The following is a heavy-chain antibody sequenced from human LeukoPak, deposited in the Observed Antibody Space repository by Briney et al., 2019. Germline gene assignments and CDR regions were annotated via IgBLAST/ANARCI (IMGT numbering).Heavy chain of an antibody. CDR2: IYTSGST. J-gene: IGHJ5*02. D-gene: IGHD6-13*01. Sequence: SETLSLTCTVSGGSISSYYWSWIRQPAGKGLEWIGRIYTSGSTNYNPSLKSRVTMSVGTSKNQFSLKLSSVTAADTAVYYCARDYSSSWYVGWFDPWGQGTLVTVSS. CDR3: ARDYSSSWYVGWFDP. CDR1: GGSISSYY. V-gene: IGHV4-4*07.